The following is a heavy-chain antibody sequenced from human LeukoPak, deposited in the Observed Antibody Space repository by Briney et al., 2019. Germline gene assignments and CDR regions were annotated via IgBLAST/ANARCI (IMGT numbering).Heavy chain of an antibody. J-gene: IGHJ4*02. V-gene: IGHV3-30*02. CDR3: AKDRSYYDSGGYRNFDY. D-gene: IGHD3-22*01. Sequence: GGSLRLSCAASGLTFSTCGMHWVRQAPGKGLDWVAFIRYDGSNKYYADSVKGRFIISRDNSENTLSLQMNSPRAEDTAVYYCAKDRSYYDSGGYRNFDYWGQGTLVTVSS. CDR2: IRYDGSNK. CDR1: GLTFSTCG.